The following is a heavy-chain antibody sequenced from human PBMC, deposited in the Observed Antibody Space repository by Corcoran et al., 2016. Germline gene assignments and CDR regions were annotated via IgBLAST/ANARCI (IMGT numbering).Heavy chain of an antibody. CDR1: GFTFSSYG. CDR2: ISYDGSNK. Sequence: QVQLVESGGGVVQPGRSLRLSCAASGFTFSSYGMHWVRQAPGKGLEWVAVISYDGSNKYYADSVKGRFTISRDNSKNTLYLQMNSLRAEDTAVYYCAKDRSSPYRYYFDYWGQGTLVTVSS. D-gene: IGHD2-2*01. J-gene: IGHJ4*02. CDR3: AKDRSSPYRYYFDY. V-gene: IGHV3-30*18.